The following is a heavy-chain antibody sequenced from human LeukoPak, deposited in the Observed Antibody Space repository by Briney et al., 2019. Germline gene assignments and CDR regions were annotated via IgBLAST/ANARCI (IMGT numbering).Heavy chain of an antibody. V-gene: IGHV4-59*08. D-gene: IGHD2-8*02. CDR1: GDSISSFF. J-gene: IGHJ6*02. CDR2: IYYSGIT. CDR3: ARHPSSGYYYYAMDV. Sequence: PSETLSLTCTVSGDSISSFFWSWIRQPPGKGLEWIAFIYYSGITSYNPSLKTRVTISVDTPKNQFSLKLSSVTAADTAVYYCARHPSSGYYYYAMDVWGQGTTVTVSS.